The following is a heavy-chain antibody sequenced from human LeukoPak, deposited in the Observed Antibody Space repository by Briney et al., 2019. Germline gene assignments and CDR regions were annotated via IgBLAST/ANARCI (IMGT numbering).Heavy chain of an antibody. CDR1: GFTVSSNY. CDR3: ARDIHSVAFDI. V-gene: IGHV3-66*01. J-gene: IGHJ3*02. CDR2: IYSGGST. Sequence: GGSLRLSCAASGFTVSSNYMSWVRQAPGKGLEWVSIIYSGGSTYYADSVKGRFTISRDNAKRSVYLQMNSLRVEDTAVYYCARDIHSVAFDIWGQGTMVTVSS.